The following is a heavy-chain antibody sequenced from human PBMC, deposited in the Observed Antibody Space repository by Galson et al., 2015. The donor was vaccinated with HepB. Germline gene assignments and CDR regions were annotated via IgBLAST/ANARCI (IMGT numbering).Heavy chain of an antibody. J-gene: IGHJ4*02. CDR3: ARGIDYGEKTPFDY. D-gene: IGHD4-17*01. CDR1: GGTFSSYA. V-gene: IGHV1-69*13. Sequence: SVKVSCKASGGTFSSYAISWVRQAPGQGLEWMGGIIPIFGIANYAQKFQGRVTITADESTSTAYMELSSLRSEDTAVYYCARGIDYGEKTPFDYWGQGTLVTVSS. CDR2: IIPIFGIA.